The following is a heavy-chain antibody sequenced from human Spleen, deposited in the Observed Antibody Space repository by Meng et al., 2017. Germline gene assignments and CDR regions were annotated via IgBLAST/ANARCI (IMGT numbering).Heavy chain of an antibody. J-gene: IGHJ5*02. CDR1: AGFISSGGYY. CDR2: IYYSGST. D-gene: IGHD3-10*01. CDR3: ARGITMVRGVILPYNWFDP. Sequence: VPLQQPCPLLVTPAHTLSLTFTCSAGFISSGGYYWSWIRQTPGKGLEWIGYIYYSGSTYYNPSLKSRVTISVDTSKNQFSLKLSSVTAADTAVYYCARGITMVRGVILPYNWFDPWGQGTLVTVSS. V-gene: IGHV4-31*03.